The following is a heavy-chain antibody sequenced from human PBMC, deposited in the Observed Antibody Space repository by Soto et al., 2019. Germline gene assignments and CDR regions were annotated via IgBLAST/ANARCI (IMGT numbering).Heavy chain of an antibody. CDR2: ISGSGGST. CDR1: GFTFSSYA. V-gene: IGHV3-23*01. D-gene: IGHD6-6*01. Sequence: EVQLLESGGGLVQPGGSLRLSCAASGFTFSSYAMSWVRQAPGKGLEWVSAISGSGGSTYYADSVKGRFTIFRDNSKNTLYLQMNSLRAEDTAVYYCAKDSRVGSSSLEEAFDIWGQGTMVTVSS. J-gene: IGHJ3*02. CDR3: AKDSRVGSSSLEEAFDI.